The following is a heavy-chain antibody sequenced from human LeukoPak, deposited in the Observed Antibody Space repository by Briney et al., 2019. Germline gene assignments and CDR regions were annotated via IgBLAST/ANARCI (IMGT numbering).Heavy chain of an antibody. J-gene: IGHJ4*02. Sequence: SVKVSCKASGFTFTSSAMQWVRQARGQRLEWIGWIVVGSGNTNYAQKFQERVTITRDMSTSTAYMELSSLRSEDTAVYYCAREDYYGSGSYYQPFDYWGQGTLVTVSS. CDR1: GFTFTSSA. CDR2: IVVGSGNT. D-gene: IGHD3-10*01. V-gene: IGHV1-58*02. CDR3: AREDYYGSGSYYQPFDY.